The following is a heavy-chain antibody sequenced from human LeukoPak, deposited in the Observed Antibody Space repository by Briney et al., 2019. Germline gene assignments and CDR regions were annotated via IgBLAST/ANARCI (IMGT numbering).Heavy chain of an antibody. V-gene: IGHV3-30*02. D-gene: IGHD1-26*01. CDR1: GFTFSSYG. CDR2: IRYDGSNK. CDR3: AKPPFKSSLYYFDY. J-gene: IGHJ4*02. Sequence: PGGSLRLSCAASGFTFSSYGMHWVRQAPGKGLEWVAFIRYDGSNKYYADSVKGRFTISRDNSKNTLYLQMNSLRAEDTAVYYCAKPPFKSSLYYFDYWGQGTLVTVSS.